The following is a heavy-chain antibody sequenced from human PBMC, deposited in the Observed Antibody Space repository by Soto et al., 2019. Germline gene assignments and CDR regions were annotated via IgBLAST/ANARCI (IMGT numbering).Heavy chain of an antibody. CDR3: ARDVRSRRYDL. CDR1: GFTFSSYG. D-gene: IGHD3-10*02. CDR2: ISYDGSNK. J-gene: IGHJ5*02. Sequence: LRLSCAASGFTFSSYGMHWVRQAPGKGLEWVAIISYDGSNKYYADSVEGRFTISRDNSKNTLYLEMNSLRDEDTAVYYCARDVRSRRYDLWGQGTLVTVSS. V-gene: IGHV3-30*03.